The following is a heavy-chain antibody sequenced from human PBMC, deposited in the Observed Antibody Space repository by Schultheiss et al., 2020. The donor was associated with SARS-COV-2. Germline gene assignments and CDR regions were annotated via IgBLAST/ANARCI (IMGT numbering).Heavy chain of an antibody. CDR2: ISYDGSNK. D-gene: IGHD3-3*01. J-gene: IGHJ4*02. Sequence: GGSLRLSCAASGFTFSSYGMHWVRQAPGKGLEWVAVISYDGSNKYYADSVKGRFTISRDTSKNTLYFQMNSLRAEDTAVYYCARDRYYDFWSGDKGGYWGQGTLVTVSS. V-gene: IGHV3-30*12. CDR3: ARDRYYDFWSGDKGGY. CDR1: GFTFSSYG.